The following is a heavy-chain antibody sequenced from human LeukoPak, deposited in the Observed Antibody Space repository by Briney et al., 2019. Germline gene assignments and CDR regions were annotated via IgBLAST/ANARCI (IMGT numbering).Heavy chain of an antibody. CDR2: ISYDGSNK. CDR3: AKEYPSSSWYGDYFDY. J-gene: IGHJ4*02. CDR1: GFTFSSYG. V-gene: IGHV3-30*18. Sequence: GRSLRLSCAASGFTFSSYGMHWDRQAPGKGLEWVAVISYDGSNKYYADSVKGRFTISRDNSKNTLYLQMNSLRAEDTAVYYCAKEYPSSSWYGDYFDYWVQGTVVTVSS. D-gene: IGHD6-13*01.